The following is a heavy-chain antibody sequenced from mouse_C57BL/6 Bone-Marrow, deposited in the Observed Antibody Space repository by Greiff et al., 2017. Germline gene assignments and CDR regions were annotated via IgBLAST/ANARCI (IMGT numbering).Heavy chain of an antibody. J-gene: IGHJ2*01. CDR2: INPYSGGT. CDR1: GYTFTDYY. D-gene: IGHD2-3*01. CDR3: ASGDDGSLYDY. Sequence: EVQLQQSGPVLVKPGASVKMSCTASGYTFTDYYMNWVKQSHGKSLEWIGVINPYSGGTSYNQKFKGKSTLTVDKTSSTAYMVLNSLPYEDAAVYYCASGDDGSLYDYWGQGTTLTVSA. V-gene: IGHV1-19*01.